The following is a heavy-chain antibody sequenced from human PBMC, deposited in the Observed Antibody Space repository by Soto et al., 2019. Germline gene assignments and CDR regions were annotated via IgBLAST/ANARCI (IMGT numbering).Heavy chain of an antibody. J-gene: IGHJ6*02. CDR3: ARDGDSSGYYPDYYYYGMDV. CDR2: ISAYNGNT. D-gene: IGHD3-22*01. V-gene: IGHV1-18*04. CDR1: GYTFTSYG. Sequence: ASVKVSCKASGYTFTSYGISWVRQAPGQGLEWMGWISAYNGNTNYAQKLQGRVTMTTDTSTSTAYMELRSLRSDDTAVYYCARDGDSSGYYPDYYYYGMDVWGQGTTVTVPS.